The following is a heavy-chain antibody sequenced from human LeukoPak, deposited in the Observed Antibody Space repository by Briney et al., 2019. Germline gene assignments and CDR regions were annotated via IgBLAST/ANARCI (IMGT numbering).Heavy chain of an antibody. CDR2: IYFSGST. CDR1: GGSISSSSYY. V-gene: IGHV4-39*07. Sequence: SETLSLTCTVSGGSISSSSYYWGWIRQPPGKGLEWIGSIYFSGSTYYNPSLKSRVTISVDRSKNQFSLKLSSVTAADTAVYYCARDRGRSGSYLDYWGQGTLVTVSS. J-gene: IGHJ4*02. CDR3: ARDRGRSGSYLDY. D-gene: IGHD1-26*01.